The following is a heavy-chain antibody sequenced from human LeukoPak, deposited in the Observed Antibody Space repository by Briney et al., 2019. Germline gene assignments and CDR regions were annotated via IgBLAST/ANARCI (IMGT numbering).Heavy chain of an antibody. V-gene: IGHV3-23*01. J-gene: IGHJ3*02. CDR2: ISGSGGST. D-gene: IGHD3-16*02. CDR3: ARSALSGLGELSTPILGAFDI. CDR1: GFTFSSYA. Sequence: QAGGSLRLSCAASGFTFSSYAMSWVRQAPGKGLEWVSAISGSGGSTYYADSVKGRFTISRDNAKNSLYLQMNSLRAEDTAVYYCARSALSGLGELSTPILGAFDIWGQGTMVTVSS.